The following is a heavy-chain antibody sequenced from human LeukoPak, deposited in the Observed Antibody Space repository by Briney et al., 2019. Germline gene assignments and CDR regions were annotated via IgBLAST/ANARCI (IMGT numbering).Heavy chain of an antibody. CDR1: GFTFSDYY. CDR3: ARSPVTLTRYYYYYMDV. D-gene: IGHD1-14*01. Sequence: GGSLRLSCAASGFTFSDYYMSWIRQAPGKGLEWVSYISSSGSTIYYADSVKGRFTISRDNAKNSLYLQMNSLRAEDTAVYYCARSPVTLTRYYYYYMDVWGKGTTVTVSS. J-gene: IGHJ6*03. CDR2: ISSSGSTI. V-gene: IGHV3-11*04.